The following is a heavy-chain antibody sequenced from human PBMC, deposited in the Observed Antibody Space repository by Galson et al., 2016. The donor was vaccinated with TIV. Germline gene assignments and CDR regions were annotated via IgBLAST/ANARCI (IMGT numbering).Heavy chain of an antibody. V-gene: IGHV3-53*01. Sequence: SLRLSCAASGFTVSSKYMSWVRQAPGKGLEWVSLIYSDGSTYYADSVKGRFTISRDNSKNTVYLQMNSLGAEDTAVYYCAKTTPAEIQLGYYFDHWGQGTLVTASS. CDR3: AKTTPAEIQLGYYFDH. CDR1: GFTVSSKY. CDR2: IYSDGST. D-gene: IGHD5-18*01. J-gene: IGHJ4*02.